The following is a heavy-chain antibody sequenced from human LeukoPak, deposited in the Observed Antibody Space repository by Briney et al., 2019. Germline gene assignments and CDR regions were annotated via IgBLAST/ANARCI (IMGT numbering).Heavy chain of an antibody. CDR1: GFTFSNYG. CDR2: LSYDGSNK. CDR3: ARVGGDILSGHRTGYYYAMDV. J-gene: IGHJ6*02. V-gene: IGHV3-30*19. D-gene: IGHD3-9*01. Sequence: GGSLRLSCEAAGFTFSNYGMHWVRQAPGKGLELVALLSYDGSNKYYTDSVKGRFTISRDNSKNTVYLQMNSPRAEDTAVYYCARVGGDILSGHRTGYYYAMDVWGQGTTVTVSS.